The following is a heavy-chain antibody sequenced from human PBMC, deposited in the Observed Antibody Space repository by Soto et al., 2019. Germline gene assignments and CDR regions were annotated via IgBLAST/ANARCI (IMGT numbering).Heavy chain of an antibody. Sequence: GGSLRLSCAASGFTFSSYSMNWVRQAPGKGLEWVAVIWYDGSNKYYADSVKGRFTISRDNSKNTLYLQMNSLRAEDTAVYYCARDDDFWSGQFPYYGMDVWGQGTTVTVSS. J-gene: IGHJ6*02. D-gene: IGHD3-3*01. CDR1: GFTFSSYS. CDR3: ARDDDFWSGQFPYYGMDV. CDR2: IWYDGSNK. V-gene: IGHV3-33*08.